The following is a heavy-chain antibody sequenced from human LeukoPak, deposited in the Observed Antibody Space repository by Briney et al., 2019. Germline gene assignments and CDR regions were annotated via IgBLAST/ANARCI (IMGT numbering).Heavy chain of an antibody. CDR3: ARGGLYGTRSPDY. CDR1: GFTFTSYG. CDR2: ISAYNGNT. J-gene: IGHJ4*02. D-gene: IGHD3-10*01. V-gene: IGHV1-18*01. Sequence: ASVKVSCKASGFTFTSYGFTWVRQAPGQGREGMGWISAYNGNTNYAQTLRGRITMTTDTSTSTVYMELRSLGSDDTAKYYCARGGLYGTRSPDYWGQGTLVNVPS.